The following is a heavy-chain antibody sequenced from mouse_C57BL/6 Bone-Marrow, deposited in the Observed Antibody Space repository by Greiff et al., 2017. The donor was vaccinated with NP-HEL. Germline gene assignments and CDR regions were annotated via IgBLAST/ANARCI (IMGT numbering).Heavy chain of an antibody. Sequence: EVQVVESGEGLVKPGGSLKLSCAASGFTFSSYAMSWVRQTPEKRLEWVAYISSGCDYIYYADTVKGRFTISRDNARNTLYLQMSSLKSEDTAMYYCTRGETAQATTWFAYWGQGTLVTVSA. CDR3: TRGETAQATTWFAY. J-gene: IGHJ3*01. V-gene: IGHV5-9-1*02. D-gene: IGHD3-2*02. CDR2: ISSGCDYI. CDR1: GFTFSSYA.